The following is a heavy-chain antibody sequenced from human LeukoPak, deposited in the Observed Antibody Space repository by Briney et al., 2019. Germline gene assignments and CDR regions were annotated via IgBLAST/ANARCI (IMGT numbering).Heavy chain of an antibody. D-gene: IGHD3-22*01. CDR2: IIPILGIA. V-gene: IGHV1-69*04. J-gene: IGHJ5*02. CDR3: ARDHYYDSSGYYQAGLDP. Sequence: GASVKVSCKASGGTFSSYTISWVRQAPGQGLEWMGRIIPILGIANYAQKFQGRDTITADKSTSTAYMELSSLRSEDTAVYYCARDHYYDSSGYYQAGLDPWGQGTLVTVSS. CDR1: GGTFSSYT.